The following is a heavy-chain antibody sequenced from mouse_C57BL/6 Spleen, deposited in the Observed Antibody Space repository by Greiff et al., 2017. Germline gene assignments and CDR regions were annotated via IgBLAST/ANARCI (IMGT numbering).Heavy chain of an antibody. Sequence: EVKVVESGGDLVKPGGSLKLSCAASGFTFSSYGMSWVRQTPDKRLEWVATISSGGSYTYYPDSVKGRFTISRDNAKNTLYLQMSSLKSEDTAMYYCARQHGSSPYYFDYWGQGTTLTVSS. V-gene: IGHV5-6*01. CDR1: GFTFSSYG. CDR2: ISSGGSYT. D-gene: IGHD1-1*01. J-gene: IGHJ2*01. CDR3: ARQHGSSPYYFDY.